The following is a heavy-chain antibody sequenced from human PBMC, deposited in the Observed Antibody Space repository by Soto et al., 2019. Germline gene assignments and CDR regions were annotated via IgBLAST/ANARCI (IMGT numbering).Heavy chain of an antibody. Sequence: QGQLVESGGGVVQPGRSLRLSCAASGFTFSSYGMHWVRQAPGKGLEWVAVISYDGSNKYYADSVKGRFTISRDNSKNTLYLQMNSLRAEDTAVYYCAKAMVGGYRDLSFDYWGQGTLVTVSS. J-gene: IGHJ4*02. CDR2: ISYDGSNK. CDR3: AKAMVGGYRDLSFDY. CDR1: GFTFSSYG. D-gene: IGHD5-12*01. V-gene: IGHV3-30*18.